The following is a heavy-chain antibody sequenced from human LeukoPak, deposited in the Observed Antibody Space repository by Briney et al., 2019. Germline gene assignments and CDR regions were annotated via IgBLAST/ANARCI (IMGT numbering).Heavy chain of an antibody. J-gene: IGHJ4*02. D-gene: IGHD2-2*01. V-gene: IGHV3-30-3*01. CDR3: ARAHCSSTSCYGDY. Sequence: PGRSLRLSCAASGFTFSSYAMHWVRQAPGKGLEWVAVISYDGSNKYYADSVKGRFTISRDNSKNTLYLQTNSLRAEDTAVYYCARAHCSSTSCYGDYWGQGTLVTVSS. CDR2: ISYDGSNK. CDR1: GFTFSSYA.